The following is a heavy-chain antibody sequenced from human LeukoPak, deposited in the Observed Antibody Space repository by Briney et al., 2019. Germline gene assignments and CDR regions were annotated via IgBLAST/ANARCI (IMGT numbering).Heavy chain of an antibody. CDR1: GITVSTNY. CDR3: ARGDFDY. Sequence: GGSLRLSCAASGITVSTNYMSWVRQAPGKGLEWVSIAFSDGRTFYADSVKGRFTISRDSSKNTVFLQMNSLRAEDTAVYYCARGDFDYWGQGTLVTVSS. J-gene: IGHJ4*02. CDR2: AFSDGRT. V-gene: IGHV3-53*01.